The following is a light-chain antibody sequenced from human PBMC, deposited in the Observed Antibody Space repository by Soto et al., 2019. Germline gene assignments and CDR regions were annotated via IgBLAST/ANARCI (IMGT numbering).Light chain of an antibody. CDR2: AAS. J-gene: IGKJ1*01. Sequence: DIQITQSPSSLSVSVWDRVTITCRASQSIGGFLNWYQQKLGKAPKLLIYAASSLQSGVPSRFSGSGSGTDLTLTINSLQPEDFANYSSPQTYRLPWPFGQGTKVDIK. CDR1: QSIGGF. CDR3: PQTYRLPWP. V-gene: IGKV1-39*01.